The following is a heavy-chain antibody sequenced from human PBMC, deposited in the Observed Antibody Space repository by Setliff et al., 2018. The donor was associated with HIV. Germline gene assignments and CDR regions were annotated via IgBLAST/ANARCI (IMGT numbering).Heavy chain of an antibody. CDR3: ARDCRVGWVFTYGMDV. D-gene: IGHD6-13*01. V-gene: IGHV3-21*04. J-gene: IGHJ6*02. CDR2: ISSSSSYI. Sequence: PGGSLRLSCATSGFAFSDYDFHWVRQVTGEGLEWVSSISSSSSYIYYADSAKGRFTISRDNSKNTLFLQMNSLRPEDTAVYYCARDCRVGWVFTYGMDVWGQGTLVTVSS. CDR1: GFAFSDYD.